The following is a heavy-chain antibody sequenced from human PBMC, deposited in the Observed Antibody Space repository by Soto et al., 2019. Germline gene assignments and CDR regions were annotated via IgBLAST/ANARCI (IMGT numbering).Heavy chain of an antibody. D-gene: IGHD3-22*01. J-gene: IGHJ5*02. CDR3: ARGYYDSSGHYNWFDP. V-gene: IGHV1-46*01. CDR2: INPSGGST. CDR1: GYTFTGYY. Sequence: ASVQVSCKASGYTFTGYYMHWVRQAPGQGLEWMGIINPSGGSTSYAQKFQGRVTMTRDTSTSTVYMELSSLRSEDTAVYYCARGYYDSSGHYNWFDPWGQGTLVTVSS.